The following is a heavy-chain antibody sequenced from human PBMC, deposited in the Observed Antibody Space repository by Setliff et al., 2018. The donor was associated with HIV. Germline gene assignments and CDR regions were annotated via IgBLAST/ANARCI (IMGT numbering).Heavy chain of an antibody. D-gene: IGHD5-18*01. CDR3: ARVTYFYYYYMDV. CDR2: IKHNGNS. CDR1: GGSFSGYY. Sequence: SETLSLTCAVYGGSFSGYYWGWIRHPPGKGLEWIGEIKHNGNSNSNPSLKSRLTLSVDTSKNQFSLKLKSVTAADTAVYYCARVTYFYYYYMDVWGQGTTVT. J-gene: IGHJ6*02. V-gene: IGHV4-34*01.